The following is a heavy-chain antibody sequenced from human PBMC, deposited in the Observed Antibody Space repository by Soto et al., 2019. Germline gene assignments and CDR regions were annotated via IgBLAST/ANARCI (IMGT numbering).Heavy chain of an antibody. J-gene: IGHJ3*02. Sequence: QVQLVESGGGVVQPGRSLRLSCAASGFTFSNYAMHWVRQAPGKGLEWVAVISYDGSNKYYADSVKGRFTISRDNSKNTLYLQMNSLRAEDTAVYYCAKEGLRWFDAFDIWGQGTMVTVSS. D-gene: IGHD4-17*01. CDR3: AKEGLRWFDAFDI. CDR1: GFTFSNYA. V-gene: IGHV3-30-3*01. CDR2: ISYDGSNK.